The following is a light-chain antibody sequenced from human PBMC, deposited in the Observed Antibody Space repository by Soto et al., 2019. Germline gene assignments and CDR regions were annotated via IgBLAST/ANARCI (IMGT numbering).Light chain of an antibody. V-gene: IGKV3D-20*02. CDR2: GAS. CDR1: QSVSSDY. J-gene: IGKJ5*01. Sequence: EIVLTQSPDTLSLSPGERATLSCRASQSVSSDYLVWYQQKPGQAPRLLIYGASSRATGIPDRFSGSGSGTDFTLTISSLEPEDSAVYYCQQRHMWPITFGQGTRLE. CDR3: QQRHMWPIT.